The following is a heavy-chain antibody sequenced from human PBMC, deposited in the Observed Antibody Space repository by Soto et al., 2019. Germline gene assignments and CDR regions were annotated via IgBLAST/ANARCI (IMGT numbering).Heavy chain of an antibody. V-gene: IGHV4-30-4*01. CDR1: GGSISSGDYY. D-gene: IGHD3-22*01. J-gene: IGHJ4*02. Sequence: PSETLSLTCTVSGGSISSGDYYWSWIRQPPGKGLEWIGYIYYSGSTYYNPSLKSRVTISVDTSKNQFSLKLSSVTAADTAVYYCAAYYYDCSGYLDYLGQGTLVVFSS. CDR3: AAYYYDCSGYLDY. CDR2: IYYSGST.